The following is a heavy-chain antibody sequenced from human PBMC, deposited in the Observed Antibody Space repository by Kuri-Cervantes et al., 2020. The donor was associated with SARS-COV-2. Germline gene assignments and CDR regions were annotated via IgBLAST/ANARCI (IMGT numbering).Heavy chain of an antibody. CDR2: IYHSGST. J-gene: IGHJ4*02. Sequence: ETLSLTCTVSGYSISSGYYWGWIRQPPGKGLEWIGSIYHSGSTYYNPSLKSRVTISVDTSKNQFSLKLSSVTAADTAVYYCARELGVPAATYFDYWGQGTLVTVSS. V-gene: IGHV4-38-2*02. D-gene: IGHD2-2*01. CDR3: ARELGVPAATYFDY. CDR1: GYSISSGYY.